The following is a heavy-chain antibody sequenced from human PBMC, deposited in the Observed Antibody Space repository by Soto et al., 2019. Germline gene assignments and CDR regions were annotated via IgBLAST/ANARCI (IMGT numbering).Heavy chain of an antibody. V-gene: IGHV1-18*04. CDR1: GYTFSNYG. D-gene: IGHD3-16*02. CDR3: ARANPTKYYDYVWGDYRRGGMDV. J-gene: IGHJ6*02. Sequence: QIQLVQSGAEVKKPGASVKVSCKTSGYTFSNYGVSWVRQAPGQGLEWMGWISAYKGDTNYAQKFQDRVTMTTDTSTSTAYMELRSLRSDDTAVYYCARANPTKYYDYVWGDYRRGGMDVWGQGTTVTVSS. CDR2: ISAYKGDT.